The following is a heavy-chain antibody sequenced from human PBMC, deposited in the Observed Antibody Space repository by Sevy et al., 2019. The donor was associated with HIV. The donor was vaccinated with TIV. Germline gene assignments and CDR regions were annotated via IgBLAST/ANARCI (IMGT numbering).Heavy chain of an antibody. J-gene: IGHJ5*01. CDR2: IWYDGRTE. CDR1: GFTFRSFS. D-gene: IGHD1-1*01. Sequence: GGCLSLSCVASGFTFRSFSMHWVRQAPGKGLEWVEAIWYDGRTERYADSVQGRFTISRDNSKKTLYLQMNSLRDEDTAIYYCARDAARVIVPTAGFDSWGQGTLVTVSS. V-gene: IGHV3-33*01. CDR3: ARDAARVIVPTAGFDS.